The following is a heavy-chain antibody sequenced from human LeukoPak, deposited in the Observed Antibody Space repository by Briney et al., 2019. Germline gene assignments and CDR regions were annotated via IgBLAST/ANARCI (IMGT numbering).Heavy chain of an antibody. CDR3: ARAYCGGDCYRPHYYYYGMDV. CDR2: IIPIFGTA. CDR1: GGTFSSYA. J-gene: IGHJ6*02. D-gene: IGHD2-21*02. Sequence: SVKVSCKASGGTFSSYAISWVRQAPGQGLERMGGIIPIFGTANYAQKFQGRVTITADESTSTAYMELSSLRSEDTAVYYCARAYCGGDCYRPHYYYYGMDVWGQGTTVTVSS. V-gene: IGHV1-69*13.